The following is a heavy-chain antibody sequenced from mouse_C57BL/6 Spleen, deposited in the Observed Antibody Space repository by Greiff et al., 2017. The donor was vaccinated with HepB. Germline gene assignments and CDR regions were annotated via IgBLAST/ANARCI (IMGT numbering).Heavy chain of an antibody. J-gene: IGHJ4*01. D-gene: IGHD2-5*01. V-gene: IGHV1-4*01. CDR1: GYTFTSYT. CDR2: INPSSGYT. Sequence: QVQLQQSGAELARPGASVKMSCKASGYTFTSYTMHWVKQRPGQGLEWIGYINPSSGYTKYNQKFKDQATLTQDKSYSTAYMQLSSLTSEDSAVYDRAADYRNYDAMYYWGQGTSVTVAS. CDR3: AADYRNYDAMYY.